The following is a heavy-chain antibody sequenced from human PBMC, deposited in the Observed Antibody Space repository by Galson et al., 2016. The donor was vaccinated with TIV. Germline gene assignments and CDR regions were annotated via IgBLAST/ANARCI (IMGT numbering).Heavy chain of an antibody. CDR2: INWNGGST. Sequence: SLRLSCAASGFTFDDYGVSWVRQAPGEGLEWVSSINWNGGSTGYADSVKGRFTISRDNAKNSLYLQMNSLRAEDTALYYCAREVACGVACYYFDNWGQGTLVTVSS. CDR3: AREVACGVACYYFDN. CDR1: GFTFDDYG. D-gene: IGHD2-21*02. V-gene: IGHV3-20*04. J-gene: IGHJ4*02.